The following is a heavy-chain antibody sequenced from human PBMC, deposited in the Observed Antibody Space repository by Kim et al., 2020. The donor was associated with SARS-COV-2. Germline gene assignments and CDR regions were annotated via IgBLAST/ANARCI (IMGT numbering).Heavy chain of an antibody. D-gene: IGHD3-22*01. CDR1: GGTFSSYA. V-gene: IGHV1-69*04. J-gene: IGHJ4*02. CDR2: IIPILGIA. CDR3: ARLSYYDSSVYDY. Sequence: SVKVSCKSSGGTFSSYAISWVRQAPGQGLEWMGRIIPILGIANYAQKFQGRVTITADKSTSTAYMELSSLRSEDTAVYYCARLSYYDSSVYDYWGQGTL.